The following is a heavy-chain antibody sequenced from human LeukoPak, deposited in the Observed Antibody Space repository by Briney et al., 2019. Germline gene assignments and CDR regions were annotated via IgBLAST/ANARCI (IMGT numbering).Heavy chain of an antibody. D-gene: IGHD6-6*01. Sequence: GGSLRLFCAASGFTFSSYAMHWVRQAPGKGLEWVAVISYDGSNKYYADSVKGRFTISRDNSKNTLYLQMNSLRAVDTAVYYCAREPHSSCFDYWGQGTLVTVSS. J-gene: IGHJ4*02. CDR1: GFTFSSYA. CDR2: ISYDGSNK. V-gene: IGHV3-30*04. CDR3: AREPHSSCFDY.